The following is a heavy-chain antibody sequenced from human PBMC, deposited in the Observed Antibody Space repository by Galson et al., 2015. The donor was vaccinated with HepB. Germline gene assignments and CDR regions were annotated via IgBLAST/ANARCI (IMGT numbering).Heavy chain of an antibody. CDR3: ARGDCSSTSCYMYNYYYGMDV. Sequence: ETLSLTCAVYGGSFSGYYWSWIRQPPGKGLEWIGEINHSGSTNYNPSLKSRVTISVDTSKNQFSLKLSSVTAADTAVYYCARGDCSSTSCYMYNYYYGMDVWGQGTTVTVSS. V-gene: IGHV4-34*01. J-gene: IGHJ6*02. CDR1: GGSFSGYY. CDR2: INHSGST. D-gene: IGHD2-2*01.